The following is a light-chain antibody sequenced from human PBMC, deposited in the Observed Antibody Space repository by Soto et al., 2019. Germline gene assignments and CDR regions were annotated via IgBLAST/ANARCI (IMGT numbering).Light chain of an antibody. V-gene: IGKV3-15*01. J-gene: IGKJ4*01. CDR1: QNVRDL. CDR3: QQHANWPPLT. Sequence: EVVMTQSPATLSVSPGERATLSCRASQNVRDLLVWYQQKPGQAPRLLIHTASTRATGIPARFSGSGSGTEFTLTISSLQSEDFAVYYCQQHANWPPLTFGGGTKVEIK. CDR2: TAS.